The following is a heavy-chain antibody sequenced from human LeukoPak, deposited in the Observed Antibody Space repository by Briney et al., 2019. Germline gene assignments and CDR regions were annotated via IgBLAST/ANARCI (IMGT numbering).Heavy chain of an antibody. CDR2: IYYSGST. D-gene: IGHD7-27*01. V-gene: IGHV4-59*08. CDR1: GGSISSYY. Sequence: SETLSLTCTVSGGSISSYYWSWIRQPPGKGLEWLGYIYYSGSTNYNPSLKSRVTISVDTSKNQFSLRLSSVTAADTAVYYCARHATKVPNWGFDYWGQGTLVTVSS. J-gene: IGHJ4*02. CDR3: ARHATKVPNWGFDY.